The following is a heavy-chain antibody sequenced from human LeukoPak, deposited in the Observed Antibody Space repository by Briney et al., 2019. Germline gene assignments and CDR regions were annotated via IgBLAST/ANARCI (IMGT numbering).Heavy chain of an antibody. V-gene: IGHV4-61*02. CDR2: IYTSGST. CDR1: GGSISSGSYY. CDR3: ARAYYYDTHYFDY. D-gene: IGHD3-22*01. Sequence: SQTLSLTCTVSGGSISSGSYYWSWIRQPAGKGLEWIGRIYTSGSTNYNPSLKSRVTISVDTSKNQFSLKLSSVTAADTAVYYCARAYYYDTHYFDYWGQGTLVTVSS. J-gene: IGHJ4*02.